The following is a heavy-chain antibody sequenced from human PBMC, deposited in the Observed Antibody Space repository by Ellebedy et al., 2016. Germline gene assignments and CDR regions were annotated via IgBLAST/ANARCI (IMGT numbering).Heavy chain of an antibody. CDR1: GFTFRTYW. CDR2: TNVDGSTT. J-gene: IGHJ4*02. CDR3: VRDLCGFSDS. V-gene: IGHV3-74*01. D-gene: IGHD1-26*01. Sequence: GESLKISXVASGFTFRTYWMHWVRQAPGKGLMWVSRTNVDGSTTNYADSVKGRFTISRDNAKNTLYLQMNSLTAEDTAIYYCVRDLCGFSDSWGQGTLVTVSS.